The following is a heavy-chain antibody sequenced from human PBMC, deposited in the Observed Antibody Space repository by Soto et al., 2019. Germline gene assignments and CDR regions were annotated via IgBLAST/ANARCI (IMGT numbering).Heavy chain of an antibody. CDR1: GFTFSSYSMN. V-gene: IGHV4-59*04. D-gene: IGHD6-25*01. CDR3: AGQTFTIAAASYGRSNWFDP. CDR2: IYFTGNT. Sequence: PGGSLRLSCAASGFTFSSYSMNWVRQPPGKGLEWIGTIYFTGNTYYTPSLKSRLTMSIDTSKNEFSLRLNSVTAADTAVYYCAGQTFTIAAASYGRSNWFDPWGPGTLVTVSS. J-gene: IGHJ5*02.